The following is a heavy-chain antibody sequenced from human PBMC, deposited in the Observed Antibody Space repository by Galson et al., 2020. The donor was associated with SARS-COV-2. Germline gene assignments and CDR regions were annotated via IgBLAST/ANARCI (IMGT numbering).Heavy chain of an antibody. CDR1: GFTVSSNY. J-gene: IGHJ4*02. D-gene: IGHD3-22*01. CDR3: AISLSGYPNDY. Sequence: GGSLRLSCAASGFTVSSNYMSWVRQVPGKGLEWVSLISYDGSNKYYADSVKGRFTISRDNSKNTLYLQMNSLRAEDTAVYYCAISLSGYPNDYWGQGTLVTVSS. CDR2: ISYDGSNK. V-gene: IGHV3-30*03.